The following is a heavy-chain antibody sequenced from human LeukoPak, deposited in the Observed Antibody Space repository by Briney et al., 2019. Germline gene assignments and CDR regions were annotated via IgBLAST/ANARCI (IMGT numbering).Heavy chain of an antibody. V-gene: IGHV1-3*01. CDR3: ARDRSYSARNWFDP. D-gene: IGHD1-26*01. CDR1: GYTFTSYA. CDR2: INAGNGNT. J-gene: IGHJ5*02. Sequence: ASVKVSCKASGYTFTSYAMHWVRQAPGQRLEWMGWINAGNGNTKYSQKFQGRVTITRDTSASTAYMELSSLRSEDTAVYYCARDRSYSARNWFDPWGQGTLVTVSS.